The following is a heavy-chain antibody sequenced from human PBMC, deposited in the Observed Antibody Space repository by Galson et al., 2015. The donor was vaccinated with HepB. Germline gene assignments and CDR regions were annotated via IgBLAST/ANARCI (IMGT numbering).Heavy chain of an antibody. J-gene: IGHJ4*02. CDR1: GFTFSSYS. CDR3: ARDPFMNRYSSSWYDVDY. D-gene: IGHD6-13*01. V-gene: IGHV3-21*01. CDR2: ISSSSSYI. Sequence: SLRLSCAASGFTFSSYSMNWVRQAPGKGLEWVSSISSSSSYIYYADSVKGRFTISRDNAKNSPYLQMNSLRAEDTAVYYCARDPFMNRYSSSWYDVDYWGQGTLVTVSS.